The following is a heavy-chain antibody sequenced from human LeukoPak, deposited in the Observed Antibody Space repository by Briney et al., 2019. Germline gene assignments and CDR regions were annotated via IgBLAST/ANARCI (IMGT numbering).Heavy chain of an antibody. CDR2: VSGDGGST. CDR3: AKDDLDSMDV. V-gene: IGHV3-43*02. D-gene: IGHD2-2*03. J-gene: IGHJ6*02. CDR1: GFIFDDYA. Sequence: GGSLRLSCAASGFIFDDYAMHWVRQAPGKGLEWVSLVSGDGGSTYYADSVKGRFTISGDNSKDSLYLQMNSLKIEDTALYYCAKDDLDSMDVWGQGTTVTVSS.